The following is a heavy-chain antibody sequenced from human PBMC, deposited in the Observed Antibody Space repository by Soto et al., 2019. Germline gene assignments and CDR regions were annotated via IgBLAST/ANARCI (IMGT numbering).Heavy chain of an antibody. CDR1: GFTFSSYA. CDR2: ISGSGGST. CDR3: AKDRAGVVLSPHFDY. V-gene: IGHV3-23*01. D-gene: IGHD3-3*01. Sequence: PGGSLRLSCAASGFTFSSYAMSWVRQAPGKGLEWVSAISGSGGSTYYADSVKGRFTISRDNSKNTLYLQMNSLRAEDTAVYYCAKDRAGVVLSPHFDYWGQGSLVTVSS. J-gene: IGHJ4*02.